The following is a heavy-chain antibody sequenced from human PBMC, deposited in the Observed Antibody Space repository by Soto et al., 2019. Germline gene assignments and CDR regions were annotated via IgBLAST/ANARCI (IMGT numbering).Heavy chain of an antibody. CDR3: ANLRSDRHYYDSSGYLHYFDY. CDR2: ISGSGGST. D-gene: IGHD3-22*01. Sequence: EVQLFESGGGLVQPGGSLRLSCAASGFTFSSYAMSWVRQAPGKGLEWVSAISGSGGSTYYADSVKGRFTISRDNSKDTLYLQMNSLRAEDTAVYYCANLRSDRHYYDSSGYLHYFDYWGQGTLVTVTS. CDR1: GFTFSSYA. V-gene: IGHV3-23*01. J-gene: IGHJ4*02.